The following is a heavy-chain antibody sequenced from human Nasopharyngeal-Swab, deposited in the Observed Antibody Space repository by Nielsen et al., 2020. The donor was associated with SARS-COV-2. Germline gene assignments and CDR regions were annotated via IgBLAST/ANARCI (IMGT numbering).Heavy chain of an antibody. J-gene: IGHJ5*02. D-gene: IGHD1-1*01. CDR3: ARDRSWNDGWFDP. CDR2: IYTSGST. Sequence: SETLSLTCAVCGGSFSGYYWSWIRQPAGKGLEWIGRIYTSGSTNYNPSLKSRVTISVDTSKNQFSLKLSSVTAADTAVYYCARDRSWNDGWFDPWGQGTLVTVSS. CDR1: GGSFSGYY. V-gene: IGHV4-4*07.